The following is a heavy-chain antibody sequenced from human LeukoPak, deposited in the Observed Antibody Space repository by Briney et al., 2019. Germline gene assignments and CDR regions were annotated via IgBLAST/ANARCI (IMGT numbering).Heavy chain of an antibody. CDR1: GGTFSSYA. CDR2: IIPIFGTA. D-gene: IGHD6-6*01. J-gene: IGHJ5*02. V-gene: IGHV1-69*01. CDR3: ARGSPYSSSSGDWFDP. Sequence: KVSCKASGGTFSSYAISWVRQAPGQGLEWMGGIIPIFGTANYAQKFQGRVTITADESTSTAYMELSSLRSEDTAVYYCARGSPYSSSSGDWFDPWGQGTLVTVSS.